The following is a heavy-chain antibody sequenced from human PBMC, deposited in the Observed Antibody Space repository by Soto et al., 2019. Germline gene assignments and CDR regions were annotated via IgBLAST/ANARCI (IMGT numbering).Heavy chain of an antibody. CDR1: GFTFSSYA. J-gene: IGHJ4*02. CDR3: AKDLPNYDILTGYLSY. CDR2: ISGSGGST. V-gene: IGHV3-23*01. D-gene: IGHD3-9*01. Sequence: GGSLRLSCAASGFTFSSYAMSWVRQAPGKGLEWVSAISGSGGSTYYADSVKGRFTISRDNSKNTLYLQMNSLRAEDTAVYYCAKDLPNYDILTGYLSYWGQGTLVTVSS.